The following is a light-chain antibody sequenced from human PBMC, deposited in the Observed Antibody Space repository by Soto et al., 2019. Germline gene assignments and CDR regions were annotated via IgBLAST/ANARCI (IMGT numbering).Light chain of an antibody. CDR3: HQHGPSPV. J-gene: IGKJ4*01. CDR1: QNVDSLS. Sequence: EIVLTQSPGNLSLSPGERVTLSCRASQNVDSLSLAWYQQKPGQAPRLLIYGASSRATGIPDRFSGSGSGTDFTLTVSRLEPEDFAVYYCHQHGPSPVFGGGTRVEIK. CDR2: GAS. V-gene: IGKV3-20*01.